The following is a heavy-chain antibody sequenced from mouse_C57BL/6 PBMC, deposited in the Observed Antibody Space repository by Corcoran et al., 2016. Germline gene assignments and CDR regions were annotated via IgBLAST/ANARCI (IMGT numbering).Heavy chain of an antibody. V-gene: IGHV9-3*01. D-gene: IGHD3-2*02. CDR3: AREAQATDAY. CDR1: GYTFTTYG. CDR2: INTYSGVP. Sequence: QIQLVQSGPELKKPGETVKISCKASGYTFTTYGMSWVKQAPGKGLKWMGWINTYSGVPTYADDFKGRFAFSLETSASTAYLQINNLKNEDTATYFCAREAQATDAYWGQGTLVTVSA. J-gene: IGHJ3*01.